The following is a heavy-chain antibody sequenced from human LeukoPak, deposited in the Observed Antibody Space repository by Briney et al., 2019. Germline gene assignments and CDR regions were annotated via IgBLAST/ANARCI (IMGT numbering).Heavy chain of an antibody. CDR3: ARAPGL. J-gene: IGHJ4*02. CDR1: GGSISSYY. CDR2: IYHSGST. Sequence: SQTLSLTCTVSGGSISSYYWGWIRQPPGKGLEWIGSIYHSGSTYYNPSLKSRVTMSVDTSKNQFSLKLSSVTAADTAMYYCARAPGLWGQGTLVTVSS. V-gene: IGHV4-39*07.